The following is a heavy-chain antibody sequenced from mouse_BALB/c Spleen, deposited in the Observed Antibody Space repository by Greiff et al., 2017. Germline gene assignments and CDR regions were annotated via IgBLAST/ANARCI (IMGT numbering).Heavy chain of an antibody. V-gene: IGHV5-9-4*01. CDR3: ARGDYYSPYYFDY. CDR1: GFTFSSYA. J-gene: IGHJ2*01. Sequence: EVHLVESGGGLVKPGGSLKLSCAASGFTFSSYAMSWVRQSPEKRLEWVAEISSGGSYTYYPDTVTGRFTISRDNAKNTLYLEMSSLRSEDTAMYYCARGDYYSPYYFDYWGQGTTLTVSS. CDR2: ISSGGSYT. D-gene: IGHD2-12*01.